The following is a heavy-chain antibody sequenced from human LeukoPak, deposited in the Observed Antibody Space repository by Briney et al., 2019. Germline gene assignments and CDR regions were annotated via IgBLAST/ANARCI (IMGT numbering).Heavy chain of an antibody. CDR3: ARVSCSSTSCYPDY. D-gene: IGHD2-2*01. Sequence: GGSLRLSCAASGFTFSSYWMHWVRQAPGKGLVWVSRINTDGSSTSYADSVKGRFTISRDNAKNTLYLQMNSLRSEDTAVYYCARVSCSSTSCYPDYWGQGTLVTVSS. CDR2: INTDGSST. V-gene: IGHV3-74*01. J-gene: IGHJ4*02. CDR1: GFTFSSYW.